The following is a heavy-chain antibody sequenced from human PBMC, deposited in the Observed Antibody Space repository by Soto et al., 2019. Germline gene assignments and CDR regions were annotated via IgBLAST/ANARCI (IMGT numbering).Heavy chain of an antibody. Sequence: SETLSLTCTVSGGSISSSSYYRGWIRQPPGKGLEWIGSIYYSGSTYYNPSLKSRVTISVDTSKNQFSLKLSSVTAADTAVYYCARHGTAMVYYYYGMDVWGQGTTVTVSS. J-gene: IGHJ6*02. CDR3: ARHGTAMVYYYYGMDV. V-gene: IGHV4-39*01. CDR1: GGSISSSSYY. D-gene: IGHD5-18*01. CDR2: IYYSGST.